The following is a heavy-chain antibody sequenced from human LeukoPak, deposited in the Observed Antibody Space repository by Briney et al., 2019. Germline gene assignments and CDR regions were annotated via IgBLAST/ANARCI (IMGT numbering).Heavy chain of an antibody. J-gene: IGHJ4*02. D-gene: IGHD1-1*01. Sequence: SETLSLTCTVSGGSISSGGYYGSWIRQHPGKGLEWIEYIYYTGSTYYNPSLKSRITISVDTSKNQFSLKLSSVTAADTAVYYCARDLGRTYFDYWGQGTLVTVSS. V-gene: IGHV4-31*03. CDR2: IYYTGST. CDR3: ARDLGRTYFDY. CDR1: GGSISSGGYY.